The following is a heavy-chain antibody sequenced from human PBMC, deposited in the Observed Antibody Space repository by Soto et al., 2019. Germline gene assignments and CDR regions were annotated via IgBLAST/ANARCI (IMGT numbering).Heavy chain of an antibody. CDR1: GDSLSSYY. CDR2: ISYSQST. V-gene: IGHV4-59*08. CDR3: VRRRCLGVICYEATWLDP. J-gene: IGHJ5*02. D-gene: IGHD2-21*01. Sequence: PSETLSLTCTVSGDSLSSYYWNWVRQSPGKGLEWIGHISYSQSTIYNPSLQSRVTISMDTSRNQLSLRLTSVTAADTALYYCVRRRCLGVICYEATWLDPWGQGILVTVSS.